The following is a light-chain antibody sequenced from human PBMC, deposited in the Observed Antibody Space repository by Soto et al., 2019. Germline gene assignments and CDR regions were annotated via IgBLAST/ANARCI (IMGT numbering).Light chain of an antibody. CDR3: QQRSNWPKIT. CDR1: QSITNY. Sequence: EIVLTQSPGTLSLSPGEGATLSCRARQSITNYLAWYQQKPCQAPRLLIYDVSNRATGIPARFSGSGSGTDFTLTIGSLEPQDFAVYYCQQRSNWPKITFGQGTRLEIK. J-gene: IGKJ5*01. V-gene: IGKV3-11*01. CDR2: DVS.